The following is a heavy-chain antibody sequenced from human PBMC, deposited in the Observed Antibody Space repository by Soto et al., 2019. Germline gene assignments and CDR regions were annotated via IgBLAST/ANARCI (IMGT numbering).Heavy chain of an antibody. CDR3: AMPMPAAATGY. J-gene: IGHJ4*02. CDR1: GFTFSSSS. V-gene: IGHV3-23*01. D-gene: IGHD6-13*01. Sequence: EVQLLESGGGLVQPGGSLRLSCAASGFTFSSSSMTWVRQAPGKGLEWVSTISASGANTYYADSVKGRFIVSRDNSKNTLSLQMNSLTADDAALYYCAMPMPAAATGYWGQGTLVTVSS. CDR2: ISASGANT.